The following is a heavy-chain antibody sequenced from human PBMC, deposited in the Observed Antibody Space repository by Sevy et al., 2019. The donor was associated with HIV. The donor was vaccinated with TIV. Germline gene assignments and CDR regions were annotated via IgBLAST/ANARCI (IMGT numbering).Heavy chain of an antibody. V-gene: IGHV3-48*02. J-gene: IGHJ1*01. D-gene: IGHD3-22*01. CDR2: ISSSSSTI. CDR3: ASADYYDSRETRADYFQH. CDR1: GFTFSSYS. Sequence: GGSLRLSCAASGFTFSSYSMNWVRQAPGKGLEWVSYISSSSSTIYYADSVKGRFTISRDNAKNSLFLQMNSLGDEDTAVYYCASADYYDSRETRADYFQHWGQGTLVTVSS.